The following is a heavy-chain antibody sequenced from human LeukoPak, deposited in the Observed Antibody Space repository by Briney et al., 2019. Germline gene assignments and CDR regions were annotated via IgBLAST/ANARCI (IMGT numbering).Heavy chain of an antibody. CDR3: ATAVLPWFGELSAY. D-gene: IGHD3-10*01. CDR1: GYTLTELS. J-gene: IGHJ4*02. CDR2: FDPEDGET. V-gene: IGHV1-24*01. Sequence: ASVKVSCKVSGYTLTELSMHWVRQAPGKGLEWMGGFDPEDGETIYAQKFQGRVTMTEDTSTDTAYMELSSLRSEDTAVYYCATAVLPWFGELSAYWGQGTLVTVSS.